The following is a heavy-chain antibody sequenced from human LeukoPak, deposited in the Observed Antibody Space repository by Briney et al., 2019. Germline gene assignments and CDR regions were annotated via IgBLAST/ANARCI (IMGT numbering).Heavy chain of an antibody. CDR1: HYSFTSDYY. D-gene: IGHD3-22*01. V-gene: IGHV4-38-2*02. J-gene: IGHJ4*02. CDR2: IYHTGTT. CDR3: ARLPRYYYDTSEY. Sequence: SETLSFTCTVSHYSFTSDYYWVWIRQSPEKGLEWIGSIYHTGTTYYNPSLKSRVTISVDTSKNQFSLKLSSVTAADTAVYYCARLPRYYYDTSEYWGQGTLVTVSS.